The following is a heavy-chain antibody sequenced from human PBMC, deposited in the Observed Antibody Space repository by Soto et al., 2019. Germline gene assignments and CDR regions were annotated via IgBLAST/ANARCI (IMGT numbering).Heavy chain of an antibody. J-gene: IGHJ5*02. CDR1: GFTFNTYD. Sequence: EVQLVESGGGLVKPGGFLRLSCAASGFTFNTYDMNWVRQAPGKGLEWVSSITASSAYIYYADSVRGRITISRDNAKNSLFLQVPSLRAEDTAVYYCVRSGTARLLRHSWFDTWGQGTVVTVSS. CDR2: ITASSAYI. V-gene: IGHV3-21*01. D-gene: IGHD2-21*01. CDR3: VRSGTARLLRHSWFDT.